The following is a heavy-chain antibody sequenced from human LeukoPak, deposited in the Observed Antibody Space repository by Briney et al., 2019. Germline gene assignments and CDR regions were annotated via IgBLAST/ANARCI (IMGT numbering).Heavy chain of an antibody. Sequence: SETLSLTCTVSGGSISSSSYYWGWIRQPPGKGLEWIGSIYYSGSTYYNPSLKSRVTISVDTSKNQFSLKLSSVTAADTAVYYCARDGAVDILTGYGAFDIWGQGTMVTVSS. J-gene: IGHJ3*02. CDR1: GGSISSSSYY. CDR2: IYYSGST. D-gene: IGHD3-9*01. V-gene: IGHV4-39*07. CDR3: ARDGAVDILTGYGAFDI.